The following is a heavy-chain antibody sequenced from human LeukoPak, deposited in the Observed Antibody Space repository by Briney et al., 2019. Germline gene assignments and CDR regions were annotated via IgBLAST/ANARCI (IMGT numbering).Heavy chain of an antibody. D-gene: IGHD2-15*01. V-gene: IGHV3-11*01. CDR2: IGRSGSTK. J-gene: IGHJ6*03. Sequence: GGSLRLSCAASGFTFSDYNMRWIRQAPGKGLEWVSSIGRSGSTKYYADSVKGRFTISMDNAKNSLFLQMNSLRAEDTAVYYCARVLRYCSGGNCYSGGLGYMDVWGKGTTVTISS. CDR3: ARVLRYCSGGNCYSGGLGYMDV. CDR1: GFTFSDYN.